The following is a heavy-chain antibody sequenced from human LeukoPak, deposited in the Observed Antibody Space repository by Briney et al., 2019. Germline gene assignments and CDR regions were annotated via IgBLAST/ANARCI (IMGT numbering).Heavy chain of an antibody. CDR1: GYTFTGYY. D-gene: IGHD6-13*01. J-gene: IGHJ4*02. V-gene: IGHV1-2*02. CDR3: ARDQYSSSWGPFDY. CDR2: INPNSGGT. Sequence: GASVKVSCKASGYTFTGYYMHWVRQAPGQGLEWMGWINPNSGGTNYAQKFQGRVTMTRDTSISTAYMEPSRLRSDDTAVYYCARDQYSSSWGPFDYWGQGTLVTVSS.